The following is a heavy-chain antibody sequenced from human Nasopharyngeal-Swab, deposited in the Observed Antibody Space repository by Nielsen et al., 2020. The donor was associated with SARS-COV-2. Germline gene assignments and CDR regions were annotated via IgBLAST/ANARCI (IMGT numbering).Heavy chain of an antibody. V-gene: IGHV4-59*01. D-gene: IGHD6-13*01. J-gene: IGHJ6*03. CDR2: IYYSGST. Sequence: SQTHSLTSAVSGGSISSYSWSWIRLPPGKGLEWIGYIYYSGSTNYSPSLKSRVTISVDTSKNQFSLKLNSVTAADTAVYYCARTAGYYYMDVWGKGTTVTVSS. CDR1: GGSISSYS. CDR3: ARTAGYYYMDV.